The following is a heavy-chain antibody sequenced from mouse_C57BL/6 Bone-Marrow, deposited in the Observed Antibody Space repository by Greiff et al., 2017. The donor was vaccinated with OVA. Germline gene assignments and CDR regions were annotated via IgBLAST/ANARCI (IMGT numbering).Heavy chain of an antibody. CDR2: ISDGGSYT. D-gene: IGHD2-1*01. CDR1: GFTFSSYA. J-gene: IGHJ3*01. V-gene: IGHV5-4*01. CDR3: ARDRGSYDGNFAWFAY. Sequence: EVQLVESGGGLVKPGGSLKLSCAASGFTFSSYAMSWVRQTPEKRLEWVATISDGGSYTYYPDNVKGRFTISRDNAKNNLYLQMSHLKSEDTAMYDGARDRGSYDGNFAWFAYWGQGTLVTVSA.